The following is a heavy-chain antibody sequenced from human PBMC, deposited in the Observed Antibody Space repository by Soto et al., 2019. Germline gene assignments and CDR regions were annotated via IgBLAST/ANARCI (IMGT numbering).Heavy chain of an antibody. CDR3: AKDLRKGELPDAFDI. CDR2: ISGSGGST. J-gene: IGHJ3*02. V-gene: IGHV3-23*01. CDR1: GFTFSSYA. Sequence: GGSLRLSXAASGFTFSSYAMSWVRQAPGKGLEWVSAISGSGGSTYYADSVKGRFTISRDNSNNTLYLQMNSLRAEDTAVSYRAKDLRKGELPDAFDIWGQGTMGT. D-gene: IGHD1-26*01.